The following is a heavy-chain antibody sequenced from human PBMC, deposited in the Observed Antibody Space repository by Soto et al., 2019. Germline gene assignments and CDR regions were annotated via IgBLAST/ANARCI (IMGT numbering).Heavy chain of an antibody. CDR1: VGTFSSYA. Sequence: SVKVSCKASVGTFSSYAISWVRQAPGQGLEWMGGIIPIFGTANYAQKFQGRVTITADKSTSTAYMELSSLRSEDTAVYYCADRTRDGYNDYWGQGTLVTVSS. CDR3: ADRTRDGYNDY. CDR2: IIPIFGTA. V-gene: IGHV1-69*06. D-gene: IGHD5-12*01. J-gene: IGHJ4*02.